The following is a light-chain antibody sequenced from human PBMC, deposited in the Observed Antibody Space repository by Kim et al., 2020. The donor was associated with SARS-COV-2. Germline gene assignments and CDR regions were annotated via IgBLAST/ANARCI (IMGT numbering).Light chain of an antibody. CDR1: QSVNSNF. CDR2: GAS. Sequence: NLLTQSPDTLSLSPGERATLSCRASQSVNSNFFAWYQQKPGQAPRLVIYGASTRATGIPDRFSGSGSGTDFSLTINGLEPEDFAVYYCQIFGDSQWTFGQGTKLEI. V-gene: IGKV3-20*01. CDR3: QIFGDSQWT. J-gene: IGKJ1*01.